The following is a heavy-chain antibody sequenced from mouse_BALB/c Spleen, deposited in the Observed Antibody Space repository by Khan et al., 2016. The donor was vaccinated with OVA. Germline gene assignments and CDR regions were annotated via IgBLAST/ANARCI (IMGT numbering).Heavy chain of an antibody. J-gene: IGHJ1*01. D-gene: IGHD6-1*01. CDR3: VHPSYAPRTFDV. Sequence: EVQLQQSGAELVKPGASVKLSCTASGYNIKDSYVHWGKERPEQGLEWSGRIAPANGNTEYDPKFQGKATITADTSYNTAYLQLSSLTTEDSAVYSCVHPSYAPRTFDVWGAGTPVTVSS. V-gene: IGHV14-3*02. CDR1: GYNIKDSY. CDR2: IAPANGNT.